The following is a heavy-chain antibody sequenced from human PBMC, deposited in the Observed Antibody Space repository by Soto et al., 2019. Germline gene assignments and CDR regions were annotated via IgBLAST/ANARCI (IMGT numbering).Heavy chain of an antibody. CDR1: GYTFTSYY. CDR2: INPSGGST. D-gene: IGHD3-10*01. V-gene: IGHV1-46*01. Sequence: QVQLVQSGAEGKKPGASVKVSCKASGYTFTSYYMHWVRQAPGQGLEWMGIINPSGGSTSYAQKFQGRVNMTRDTSTSTVYMELSSLRSEDTAVYYCARDRFGETDFDYWGQGTLVTVSS. J-gene: IGHJ4*02. CDR3: ARDRFGETDFDY.